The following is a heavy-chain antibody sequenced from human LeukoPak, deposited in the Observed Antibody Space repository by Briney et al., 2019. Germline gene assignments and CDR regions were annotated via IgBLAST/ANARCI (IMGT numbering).Heavy chain of an antibody. CDR3: AKGRRPNGGYDYGDFIWDAFDI. J-gene: IGHJ3*02. CDR1: GFTFSNFG. D-gene: IGHD4-17*01. Sequence: PGGSLRLSCAASGFTFSNFGIHWVRQAPGKGLEWVSAISGSGGSTYYADSVKGRFTISRDNSKNTLYLQMNSLRAEDTAVYYCAKGRRPNGGYDYGDFIWDAFDIWGQGTMVTVSS. CDR2: ISGSGGST. V-gene: IGHV3-23*01.